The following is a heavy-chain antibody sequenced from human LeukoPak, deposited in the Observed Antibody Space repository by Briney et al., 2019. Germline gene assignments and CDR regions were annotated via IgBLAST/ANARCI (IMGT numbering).Heavy chain of an antibody. J-gene: IGHJ4*02. CDR2: INHSGST. CDR1: GGSFSGYY. V-gene: IGHV4-34*01. Sequence: PSVTLSLTCAVYGGSFSGYYWSWIRQPPGKGLEWIGEINHSGSTNYNPSLKSRVTISVDTSKNQFSLKLSSVTAADTAVYYCARRGKTYCSSTSCYTGSFFYWGQGTLVTVSS. D-gene: IGHD2-2*02. CDR3: ARRGKTYCSSTSCYTGSFFY.